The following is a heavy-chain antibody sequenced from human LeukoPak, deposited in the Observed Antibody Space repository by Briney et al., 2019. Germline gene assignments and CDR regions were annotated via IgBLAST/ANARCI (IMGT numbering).Heavy chain of an antibody. V-gene: IGHV1-2*06. CDR2: INPNSGST. J-gene: IGHJ4*02. CDR1: GYTFTGYY. D-gene: IGHD3-22*01. CDR3: ARDLFDYYYDSSGYLNY. Sequence: ASVKVSCKASGYTFTGYYMHWVRQAPGQGLEWMGRINPNSGSTNYAQKFQGRVTMTRDTSISTAYMELSRLRSDDTAVYYCARDLFDYYYDSSGYLNYWGQGTLVTVSS.